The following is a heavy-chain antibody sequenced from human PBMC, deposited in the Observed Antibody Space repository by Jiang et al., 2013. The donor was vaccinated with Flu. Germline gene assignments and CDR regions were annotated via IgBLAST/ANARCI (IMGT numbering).Heavy chain of an antibody. D-gene: IGHD4-17*01. CDR1: GGSISSYY. J-gene: IGHJ6*02. Sequence: GLVKPSETLSLTCTVSGGSISSYYWSWIRQPPGKGLEWIGYIYYSGSTNYNPSLKSRVTISVDTSKNQFSLKLSSVTAADTAVYYCARLMTTVTTGYYYYYGMDVWGQGTTVTVSS. CDR2: IYYSGST. CDR3: ARLMTTVTTGYYYYYGMDV. V-gene: IGHV4-59*08.